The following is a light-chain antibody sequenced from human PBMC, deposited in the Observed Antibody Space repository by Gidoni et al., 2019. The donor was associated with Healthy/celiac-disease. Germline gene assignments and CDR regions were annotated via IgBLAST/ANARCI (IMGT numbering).Light chain of an antibody. CDR1: SSNIGAGYD. J-gene: IGLJ2*01. CDR2: GNS. V-gene: IGLV1-40*01. CDR3: QSYDSSLSGSV. Sequence: QSVLTQPPSVSGAPGQRVTISCTGSSSNIGAGYDVHWYQQLPGTAHKLLIYGNSNRPSGVPDRCSGSKSGTSASLAITGLQAEDEADYYCQSYDSSLSGSVFGGGTKLTVL.